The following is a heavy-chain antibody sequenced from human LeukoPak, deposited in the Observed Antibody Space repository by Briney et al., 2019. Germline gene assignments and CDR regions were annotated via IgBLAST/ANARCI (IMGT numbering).Heavy chain of an antibody. CDR1: GFTFSSYS. J-gene: IGHJ4*02. D-gene: IGHD1-7*01. Sequence: PGGSLRLSCAASGFTFSSYSMNWVRQAPGKGLEWISSISSSSSYIYYADSVKGRFTISRDNAKNSLYLQMNSLRAEDTAVYYCARFAEDWNYGVLDYWGQGTLVTVSS. V-gene: IGHV3-21*01. CDR2: ISSSSSYI. CDR3: ARFAEDWNYGVLDY.